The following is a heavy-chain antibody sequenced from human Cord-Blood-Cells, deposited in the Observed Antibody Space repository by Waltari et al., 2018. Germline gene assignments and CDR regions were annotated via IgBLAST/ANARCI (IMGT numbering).Heavy chain of an antibody. V-gene: IGHV4-34*01. CDR3: ARRYSSGWYGY. J-gene: IGHJ4*02. CDR2: INHSGSH. D-gene: IGHD6-19*01. CDR1: GGSFSGYY. Sequence: QVQLQQWGAGLLKPSETLSLTCAVYGGSFSGYYWSWIRQPPGKGLEWIGEINHSGSHNYNPSLKSRVTRSVDTSKNQVSLKLSSVTAADTAVYYCARRYSSGWYGYWGQGTLVTVSS.